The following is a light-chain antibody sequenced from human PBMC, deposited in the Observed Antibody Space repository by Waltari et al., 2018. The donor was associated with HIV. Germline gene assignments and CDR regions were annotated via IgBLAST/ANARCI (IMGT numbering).Light chain of an antibody. Sequence: QSALTQPASVSGSPGQSITISCTGTSSDVGSYNLVSWYQQQPGKAPKLMIYEVSKRPSGVSNRFSASKSANTASLTISGLQAEDEADYYCCSYAGSNTHVFGTGTKVTVL. CDR3: CSYAGSNTHV. CDR2: EVS. V-gene: IGLV2-23*02. CDR1: SSDVGSYNL. J-gene: IGLJ1*01.